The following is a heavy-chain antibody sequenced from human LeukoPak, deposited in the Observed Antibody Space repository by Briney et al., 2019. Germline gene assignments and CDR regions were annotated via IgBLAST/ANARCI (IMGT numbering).Heavy chain of an antibody. V-gene: IGHV3-23*01. CDR2: ISGSGGST. CDR1: GFTFSSYA. J-gene: IGHJ4*02. D-gene: IGHD6-19*01. CDR3: AKASTYSSGWYLYYFDY. Sequence: GGSLRLSCAASGFTFSSYAMSWVRQAPGKGLEWVSAISGSGGSTYYADSVKGRFTISRDNSKNTLYLQMNSLRAEDTAVYYCAKASTYSSGWYLYYFDYWGQGTLVTVS.